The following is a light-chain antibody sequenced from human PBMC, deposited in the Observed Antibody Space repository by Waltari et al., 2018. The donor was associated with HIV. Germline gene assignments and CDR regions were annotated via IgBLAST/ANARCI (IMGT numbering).Light chain of an antibody. CDR3: QQTDSFPLT. J-gene: IGKJ4*01. Sequence: DIQMTQSPSSVSASVGDGVTITCRARQGISNWLAWYQQRPGQPPKLLIYTASSLQSGVPSRFSGSGSGTDFTLTINSLQPEDFATYFCQQTDSFPLTFGGGTKVEI. V-gene: IGKV1-12*01. CDR2: TAS. CDR1: QGISNW.